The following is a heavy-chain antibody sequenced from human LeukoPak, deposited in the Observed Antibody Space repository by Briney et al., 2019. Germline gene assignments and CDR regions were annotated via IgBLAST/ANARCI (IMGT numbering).Heavy chain of an antibody. CDR1: GYTFTSYW. D-gene: IGHD3-9*01. Sequence: LGESLKISCKGSGYTFTSYWIGWVRQMPGKGLEWMGIILPGNSDTRYSASFKGQVTMSVDKSISIAYLQWSSLKASDTAIYYCARQYYETLTGPNWFDAWGQGTLVTVSS. CDR2: ILPGNSDT. CDR3: ARQYYETLTGPNWFDA. V-gene: IGHV5-51*01. J-gene: IGHJ5*02.